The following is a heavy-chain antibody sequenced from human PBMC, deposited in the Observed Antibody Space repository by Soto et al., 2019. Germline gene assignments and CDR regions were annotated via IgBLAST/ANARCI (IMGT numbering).Heavy chain of an antibody. Sequence: QVQLQESGPGLVKPSQTLSLTCTVSGGSISSGGYYWSWIRQHPGKGLEWIGYIYYSGSTYYNPSPKIRVIMPVDASKNQFSLELSSVTAAYPAVYYCARWVGATSFDYWGQGTLVTVSS. D-gene: IGHD1-26*01. V-gene: IGHV4-31*03. J-gene: IGHJ4*02. CDR3: ARWVGATSFDY. CDR1: GGSISSGGYY. CDR2: IYYSGST.